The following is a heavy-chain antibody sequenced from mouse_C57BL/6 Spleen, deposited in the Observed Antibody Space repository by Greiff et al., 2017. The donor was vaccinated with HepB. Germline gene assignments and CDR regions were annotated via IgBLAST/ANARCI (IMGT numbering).Heavy chain of an antibody. V-gene: IGHV1-72*01. J-gene: IGHJ4*01. CDR1: GYTFTSYW. CDR3: ARPALYGNYLYYYAMDY. CDR2: IDPNSGGT. Sequence: VQLQQPGAELLKPGASVKLSCKASGYTFTSYWKHWVKQRPGRGLEWVGRIDPNSGGTKYNEKFKSKATLTVDKPSSTAYMQLSSLTSEDSAVYYCARPALYGNYLYYYAMDYWGQGTSVTVSS. D-gene: IGHD2-1*01.